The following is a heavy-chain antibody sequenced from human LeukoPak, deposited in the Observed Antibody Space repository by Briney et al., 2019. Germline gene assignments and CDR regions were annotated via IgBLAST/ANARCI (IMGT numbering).Heavy chain of an antibody. D-gene: IGHD6-19*01. J-gene: IGHJ4*02. CDR1: GGSIRSYY. CDR2: IYYSGST. CDR3: ARVLPYSSGWGVDY. Sequence: KPSETLSLTCTVSGGSIRSYYWSWIRQPPGRGLEWIGYIYYSGSTNYNPSLKSRVTISVDTSKNQFSLNLSSVTAADTAVYYRARVLPYSSGWGVDYWGQGTLVTVSS. V-gene: IGHV4-59*01.